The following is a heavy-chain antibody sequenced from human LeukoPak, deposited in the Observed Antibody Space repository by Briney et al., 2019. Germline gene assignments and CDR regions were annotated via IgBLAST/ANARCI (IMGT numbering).Heavy chain of an antibody. CDR3: ARDRSNSDV. V-gene: IGHV1-18*01. CDR1: GYTFINYG. CDR2: ISVYKGDT. J-gene: IGHJ6*02. D-gene: IGHD2-15*01. Sequence: ASVKVSCKASGYTFINYGISWVRQAPGQGLEWMGWISVYKGDTNYAQKFQGRVTMTTDKSTSTAYMELRSLRSADTAVYFCARDRSNSDVWGQGTTVTVSS.